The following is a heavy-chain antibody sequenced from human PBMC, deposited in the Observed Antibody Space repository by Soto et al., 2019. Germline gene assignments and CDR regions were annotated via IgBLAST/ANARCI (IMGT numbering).Heavy chain of an antibody. CDR1: GASIKSRNYF. Sequence: SETLSLTCTVSGASIKSRNYFWGWIRQPPGKGLEFVGSIHSSGGTYYNPSLKSRVTVSVDLSNSHFSLSLKSLTATDTAVYYCGRLAEAATGHTDFDFWGQGTLVT. CDR2: IHSSGGT. CDR3: GRLAEAATGHTDFDF. V-gene: IGHV4-39*02. J-gene: IGHJ4*02. D-gene: IGHD2-15*01.